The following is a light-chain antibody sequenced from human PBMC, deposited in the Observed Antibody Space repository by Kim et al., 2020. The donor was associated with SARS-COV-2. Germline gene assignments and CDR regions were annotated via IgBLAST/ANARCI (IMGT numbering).Light chain of an antibody. CDR1: QSVTKY. V-gene: IGKV3-11*01. CDR3: QQRSSWPPD. Sequence: EVVLTQSPATLSLSPGDRATLSCRASQSVTKYLAWYQQKPGQAPRLLIYDASNRATGIPARFSGSGSGTYFTLTISSLEPEDFAVYYCQQRSSWPPDFGGGTKVDIK. CDR2: DAS. J-gene: IGKJ4*01.